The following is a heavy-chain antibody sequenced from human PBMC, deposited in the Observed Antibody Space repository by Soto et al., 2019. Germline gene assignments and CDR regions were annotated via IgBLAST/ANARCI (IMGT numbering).Heavy chain of an antibody. CDR2: IYYSGST. CDR1: GGSISSYY. V-gene: IGHV4-59*01. Sequence: PSETLSLTCTVSGGSISSYYWSWIRQPPGKGLEWIGYIYYSGSTNYNPSLKSRVTISVDTSKNQFSLKLSSVTAADTAVYYCAGGGITMVRGVIRPNYFDYWGQGTLVTVSS. CDR3: AGGGITMVRGVIRPNYFDY. D-gene: IGHD3-10*01. J-gene: IGHJ4*02.